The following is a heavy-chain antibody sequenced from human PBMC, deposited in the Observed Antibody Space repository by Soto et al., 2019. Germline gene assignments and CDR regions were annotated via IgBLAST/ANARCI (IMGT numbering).Heavy chain of an antibody. J-gene: IGHJ5*02. D-gene: IGHD2-15*01. V-gene: IGHV3-7*01. CDR3: ARDLEGYCSGGSCYSGDWFDP. CDR1: GFTFSSYW. CDR2: IKQDGSEK. Sequence: GGSLRLSCAASGFTFSSYWMSWVRQAPGKGLEWVANIKQDGSEKYYVDSVKGRFTISRDNAKNSLYLQMNSLRAEDTAVYYCARDLEGYCSGGSCYSGDWFDPWGQGTLVTVSS.